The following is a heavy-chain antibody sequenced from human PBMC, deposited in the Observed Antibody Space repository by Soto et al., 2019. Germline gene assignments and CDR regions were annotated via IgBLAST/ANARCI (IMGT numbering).Heavy chain of an antibody. CDR1: GFTFSNSA. D-gene: IGHD2-2*01. CDR2: IVVGSGNT. Sequence: GASVKVSCKASGFTFSNSAVQWVRQARGQRLEWIGWIVVGSGNTNYAQKFQERVTITRDMSTSTAYMELSSLRSEDTAVYYCTFAPNWTYQLTRYWGRGTLVTVSS. J-gene: IGHJ4*02. CDR3: TFAPNWTYQLTRY. V-gene: IGHV1-58*01.